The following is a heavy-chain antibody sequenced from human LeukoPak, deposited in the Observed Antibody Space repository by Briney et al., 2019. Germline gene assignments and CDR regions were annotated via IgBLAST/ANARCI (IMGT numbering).Heavy chain of an antibody. CDR2: ISSSSSYI. CDR3: ARDDNWNDGTFDY. J-gene: IGHJ4*02. V-gene: IGHV3-21*01. CDR1: GFTFSSYS. Sequence: PGGSLRLSCAASGFTFSSYSMNWVRQAPGKGLEWVSSISSSSSYIYYADSVKGRFTISRDNAKNSLYLQMNSLRAEDTAVYYCARDDNWNDGTFDYWGQGTLVTVSS. D-gene: IGHD1-20*01.